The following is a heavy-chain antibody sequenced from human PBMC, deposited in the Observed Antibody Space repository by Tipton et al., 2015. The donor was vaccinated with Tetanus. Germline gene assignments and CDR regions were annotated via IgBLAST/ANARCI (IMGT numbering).Heavy chain of an antibody. J-gene: IGHJ6*02. CDR1: GGSISSYY. CDR3: ARDGSGWPYYGMDV. V-gene: IGHV4-59*01. D-gene: IGHD6-19*01. Sequence: LACTVSGGSISSYYWSWIRQPPGKGLEWIGYIYYSGSTNYNPSLKSRVTISVDTSKNQFSLKLSSVTAADTAVYYCARDGSGWPYYGMDVWGQGTTVTVSS. CDR2: IYYSGST.